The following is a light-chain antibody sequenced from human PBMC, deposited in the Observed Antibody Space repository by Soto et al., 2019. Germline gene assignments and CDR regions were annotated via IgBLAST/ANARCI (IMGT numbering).Light chain of an antibody. Sequence: EIVLTQSPATLSLSPGERATLSCRASESVSSYLGWYQQKPGQAPRLLISDASNMATGIPARFSGGGSETDFTLTISSLEPEDFAVYYCQQRGNWPRTFGQGTKVEIK. V-gene: IGKV3-11*01. CDR2: DAS. CDR1: ESVSSY. J-gene: IGKJ1*01. CDR3: QQRGNWPRT.